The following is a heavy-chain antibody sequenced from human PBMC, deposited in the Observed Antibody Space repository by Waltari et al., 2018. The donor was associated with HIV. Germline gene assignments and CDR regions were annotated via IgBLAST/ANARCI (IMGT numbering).Heavy chain of an antibody. V-gene: IGHV4-4*02. Sequence: QVQLQESGPGLVKPSGTLSLTCAVSGGSISSSNWWSWVRQPPGKGLEWIGEIYHSVSTNYNPPLKSRVTISVDKSKNQFSLKLSSVTAADTAVYYCAGSSRYCMDVWFRGMGAHGMDVWGQGTTVTVSS. J-gene: IGHJ6*02. D-gene: IGHD2-15*01. CDR1: GGSISSSNW. CDR3: AGSSRYCMDVWFRGMGAHGMDV. CDR2: IYHSVST.